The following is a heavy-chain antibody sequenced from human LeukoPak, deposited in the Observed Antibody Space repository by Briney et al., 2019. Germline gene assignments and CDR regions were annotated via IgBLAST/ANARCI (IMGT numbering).Heavy chain of an antibody. D-gene: IGHD6-13*01. CDR2: FDPEDGET. Sequence: ASVKVSCKVSGYTLTELSMHWVRQAPGKGLEWMGGFDPEDGETIYAQKFQGRVTMTEDTSTDTAYMELSSLRSEDTAVYYCATESGAAAYYYYGMDVWGQGTTVIVSS. J-gene: IGHJ6*02. V-gene: IGHV1-24*01. CDR3: ATESGAAAYYYYGMDV. CDR1: GYTLTELS.